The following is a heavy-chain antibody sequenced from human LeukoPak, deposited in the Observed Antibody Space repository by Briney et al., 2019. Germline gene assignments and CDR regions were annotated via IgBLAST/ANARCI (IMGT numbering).Heavy chain of an antibody. Sequence: SVKVSCKASGGSFSSYAISWVRQAPGQGLEWMGGIIAIFGTANYAQKFQGRVTITTDESTSTAYMELSSLRSEDTAVYDCARETGTTWDGSNYSNNWFDPRGQGTLVTVFS. V-gene: IGHV1-69*05. J-gene: IGHJ5*02. CDR1: GGSFSSYA. CDR2: IIAIFGTA. CDR3: ARETGTTWDGSNYSNNWFDP. D-gene: IGHD5-24*01.